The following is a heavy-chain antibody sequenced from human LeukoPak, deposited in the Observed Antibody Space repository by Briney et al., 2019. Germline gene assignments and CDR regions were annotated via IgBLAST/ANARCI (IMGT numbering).Heavy chain of an antibody. Sequence: SETLSLTCTVSGGSISSSSYYWGWIRQPPGKGLEWIGSIYYSGSTYYNPSLKSRVTISVDTSKNQFSLKLSSVTAADTGVYYCALYYYDSSGYTCLDYWGQGTLVTVSS. CDR3: ALYYYDSSGYTCLDY. CDR2: IYYSGST. J-gene: IGHJ4*02. D-gene: IGHD3-22*01. CDR1: GGSISSSSYY. V-gene: IGHV4-39*01.